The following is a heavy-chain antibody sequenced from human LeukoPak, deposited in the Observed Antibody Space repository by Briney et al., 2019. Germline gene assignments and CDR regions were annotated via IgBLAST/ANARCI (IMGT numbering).Heavy chain of an antibody. CDR2: ISGSGGST. J-gene: IGHJ6*03. CDR3: AKEQGYYYYYMDV. CDR1: GFTFSSYG. Sequence: GGSLRLSCAASGFTFSSYGMSWVRQAPGKGLEWVSAISGSGGSTYYADSVKARFTISRDNSKNTLYLQMNSLRAEDTAVYYCAKEQGYYYYYMDVWGKGTTVTISS. V-gene: IGHV3-23*01.